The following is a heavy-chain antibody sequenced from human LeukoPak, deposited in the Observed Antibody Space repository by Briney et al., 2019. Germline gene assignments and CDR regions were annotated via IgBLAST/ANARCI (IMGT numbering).Heavy chain of an antibody. CDR3: ARTSIAVAGPYYFDY. J-gene: IGHJ4*02. CDR2: IDWDDDK. Sequence: SGPTLLNPTQTLTLTCTFSGFSLSTSGMCVSWIRQPPGKALEWLALIDWDDDKYYSTSLKTRLTISKDTSKNQVVLTMTNMDPVDTATYYCARTSIAVAGPYYFDYWGQGTLVTVSS. V-gene: IGHV2-70*01. CDR1: GFSLSTSGMC. D-gene: IGHD6-19*01.